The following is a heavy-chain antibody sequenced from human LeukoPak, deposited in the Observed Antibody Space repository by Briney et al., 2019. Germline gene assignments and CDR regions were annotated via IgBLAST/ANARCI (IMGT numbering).Heavy chain of an antibody. J-gene: IGHJ4*02. CDR1: GGTFSSYA. D-gene: IGHD3-22*01. CDR2: IIPILGIA. Sequence: ASVKVSCKASGGTFSSYAISWVRQAPGQGLEWMGRIIPILGIANYAQKFQGRVTITADKSTSTAYMELSSLRSEDTAVYYCARDTYDSSGYLGDYWGQGTLVTVSS. CDR3: ARDTYDSSGYLGDY. V-gene: IGHV1-69*04.